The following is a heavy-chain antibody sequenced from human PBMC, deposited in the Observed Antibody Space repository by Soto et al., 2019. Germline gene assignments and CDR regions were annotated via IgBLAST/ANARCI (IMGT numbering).Heavy chain of an antibody. Sequence: SLPCSVSGGSVRTGSYHWSWIRQPPGKGLEWIGFIPNNGSPDYNPSLKSRVVVSIDRSKNQFSLKVNSVTAADTAVYFCARIGWGGDSWGQGTLVTVSS. V-gene: IGHV4-61*01. CDR2: IPNNGSP. D-gene: IGHD7-27*01. CDR3: ARIGWGGDS. J-gene: IGHJ4*02. CDR1: GGSVRTGSYH.